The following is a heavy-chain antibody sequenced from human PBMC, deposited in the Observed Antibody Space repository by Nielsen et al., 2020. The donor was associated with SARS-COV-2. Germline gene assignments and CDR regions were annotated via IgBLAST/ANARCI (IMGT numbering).Heavy chain of an antibody. J-gene: IGHJ6*02. CDR3: AREDSSGYYYVSYYYYGMDV. CDR2: ISYDGSNK. V-gene: IGHV3-30*04. Sequence: GGSLRLSCAASGFTFSSYAMHWVRQAPGKGLEWVAVISYDGSNKYYADSVKGRFTISRDNSKNTLYLQMNSLRAEDTAVYYCAREDSSGYYYVSYYYYGMDVWGQGTTVTVSS. D-gene: IGHD3-22*01. CDR1: GFTFSSYA.